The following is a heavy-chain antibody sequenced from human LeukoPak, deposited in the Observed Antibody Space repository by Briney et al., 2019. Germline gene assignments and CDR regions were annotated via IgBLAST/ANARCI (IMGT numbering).Heavy chain of an antibody. D-gene: IGHD3-3*01. Sequence: PSETLSLTCAVSGGSISSSNWWSWIRQPPGKGLEWIGEIYHSGSTNYNPSLKSRVTISVDKSKTQFSLKLSSVTAADTAVDYCARKGVTIFGVAHDYWGQGTLVTVSS. J-gene: IGHJ4*02. CDR1: GGSISSSNW. CDR3: ARKGVTIFGVAHDY. V-gene: IGHV4-4*02. CDR2: IYHSGST.